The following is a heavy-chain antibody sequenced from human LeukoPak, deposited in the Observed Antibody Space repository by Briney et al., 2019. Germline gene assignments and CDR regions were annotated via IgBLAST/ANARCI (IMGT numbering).Heavy chain of an antibody. CDR3: AKGKSWNHFDY. CDR1: GLTFDDYA. CDR2: ISWNSVTI. Sequence: GGSLRLSCAGSGLTFDDYAMHWVRQAPGKGLEWVSSISWNSVTIAYADSVKGRFTISRDNAKNSLYLQMNSLRAVDTALYYCAKGKSWNHFDYWGQGTLVTVSS. J-gene: IGHJ4*02. D-gene: IGHD1-1*01. V-gene: IGHV3-9*01.